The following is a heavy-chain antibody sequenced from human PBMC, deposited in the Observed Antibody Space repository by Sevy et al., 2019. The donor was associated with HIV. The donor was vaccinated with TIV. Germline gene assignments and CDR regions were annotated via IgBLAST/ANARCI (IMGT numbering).Heavy chain of an antibody. CDR1: GGSISSYY. V-gene: IGHV4-59*12. Sequence: SETLSLTCTVSGGSISSYYWSWIRQPPGKGLEWIGYMYYSGSTNYNPSLKSRVTISVDTSKNQFSLKLSSVTAADTAVYYCARRSYYDFWSGYYSFDPWGQGTLVTVSS. CDR2: MYYSGST. D-gene: IGHD3-3*01. J-gene: IGHJ5*02. CDR3: ARRSYYDFWSGYYSFDP.